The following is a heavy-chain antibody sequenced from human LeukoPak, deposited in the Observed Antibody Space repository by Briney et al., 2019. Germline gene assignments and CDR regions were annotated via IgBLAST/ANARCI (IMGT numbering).Heavy chain of an antibody. Sequence: GASVNVSCKASGYTFTSYGISWVRQAPGQGLEWMGWISAYNGNTNYAQKLQGRVTMTTDTSTSTAYMELRSLRSDDTAVYYCASARAGYFDWLLNYWGQGTLVTVSS. D-gene: IGHD3-9*01. J-gene: IGHJ4*02. V-gene: IGHV1-18*01. CDR1: GYTFTSYG. CDR2: ISAYNGNT. CDR3: ASARAGYFDWLLNY.